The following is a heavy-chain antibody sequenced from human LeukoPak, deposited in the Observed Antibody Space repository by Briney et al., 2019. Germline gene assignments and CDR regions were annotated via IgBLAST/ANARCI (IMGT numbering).Heavy chain of an antibody. D-gene: IGHD3-3*01. CDR2: IHLKGGGT. CDR3: ARGEDSWSGTNFDH. J-gene: IGHJ4*02. CDR1: GHIFTVDS. V-gene: IGHV1-2*02. Sequence: GASVKVSCTASGHIFTVDSIHWVRQAPGQGLEWLGWIHLKGGGTYRAQKFQDRVTMTRDTSISTAYMELSRLRSDDTAVYYCARGEDSWSGTNFDHWGQGTLVTVSS.